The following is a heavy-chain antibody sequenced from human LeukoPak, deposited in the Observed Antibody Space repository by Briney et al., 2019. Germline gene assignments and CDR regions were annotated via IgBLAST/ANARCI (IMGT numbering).Heavy chain of an antibody. CDR1: GDSISSYY. CDR2: IYYSGST. D-gene: IGHD5-24*01. CDR3: ERGTRDGYSIHFDY. Sequence: PSETLSLICTVSGDSISSYYWIWIRQPPGKGLEWIGYIYYSGSTNYNPSLKSRVTISVDTSKNQFSLKLNSVTAADTAVYYCERGTRDGYSIHFDYWGQGTLVTVSS. J-gene: IGHJ4*02. V-gene: IGHV4-59*01.